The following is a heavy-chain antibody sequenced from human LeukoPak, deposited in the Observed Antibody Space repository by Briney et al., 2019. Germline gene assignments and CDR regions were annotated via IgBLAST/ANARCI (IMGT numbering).Heavy chain of an antibody. D-gene: IGHD5-24*01. V-gene: IGHV4-61*01. CDR2: ISYSGST. CDR3: LSSVRWLQFDS. J-gene: IGHJ4*02. CDR1: GGSISSSSYY. Sequence: KPSETLSLTCTVSGGSISSSSYYWSWIRQPPGKGLEWIGYISYSGSTNYNPSLKSRVSISVDTSKNQFSLKLSSVTAADTAVYYCLSSVRWLQFDSWGQGTLVTVSS.